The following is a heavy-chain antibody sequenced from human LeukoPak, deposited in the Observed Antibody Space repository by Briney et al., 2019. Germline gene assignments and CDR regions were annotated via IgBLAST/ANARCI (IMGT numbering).Heavy chain of an antibody. CDR2: IIPIFGTA. V-gene: IGHV1-69*13. CDR3: ASSYYYGSGEATSGYY. Sequence: SVTVSFKASGGTFSIYAISWVRQAPGQGLEWMGGIIPIFGTANYAQKFQGRVTITADESTSTAYMELSSLRSEDTAVYYCASSYYYGSGEATSGYYWGQGTLVTVSS. J-gene: IGHJ4*02. CDR1: GGTFSIYA. D-gene: IGHD3-10*01.